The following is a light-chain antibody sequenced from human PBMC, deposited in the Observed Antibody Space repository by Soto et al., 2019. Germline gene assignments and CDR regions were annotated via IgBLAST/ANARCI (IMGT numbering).Light chain of an antibody. CDR2: YAS. J-gene: IGKJ5*01. CDR1: QSVSNN. Sequence: EIMMTQSPATLSVSPGERATLSCRASQSVSNNVAWYQQKPGQAPRPLIYYASTRATGIPARFIGSGSGTEFTLTISSLQSEDFALYYCQQYNNWPPITFGQGTRLEIK. V-gene: IGKV3-15*01. CDR3: QQYNNWPPIT.